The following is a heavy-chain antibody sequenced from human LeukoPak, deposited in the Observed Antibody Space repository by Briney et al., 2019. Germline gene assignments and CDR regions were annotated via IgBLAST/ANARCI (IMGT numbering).Heavy chain of an antibody. J-gene: IGHJ4*02. CDR2: FDPEDGET. Sequence: ASVKVSCTASGYTFTSYGISWVRQAPGKGLEWMGGFDPEDGETIYAQKFQGRVTMTEDTSTDTAYMELSSLRSEDTAVYYCATDTAWVGAADYWGQRTLVTVSS. D-gene: IGHD2-15*01. CDR1: GYTFTSYG. V-gene: IGHV1-24*01. CDR3: ATDTAWVGAADY.